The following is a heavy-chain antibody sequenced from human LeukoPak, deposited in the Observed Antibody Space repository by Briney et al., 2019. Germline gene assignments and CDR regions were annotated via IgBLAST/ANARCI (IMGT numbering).Heavy chain of an antibody. D-gene: IGHD3-22*01. CDR2: ISSSSSYI. CDR3: ARRAGDYSHPYDY. Sequence: GGSLRLSCAASGFTFSSYSMNWVRQAPGKGLEWVSSISSSSSYIYYADSVKGLFTISRDNSKNTVHLQMNSLRAEDTAMYYCARRAGDYSHPYDYWGQGTLVTVSS. CDR1: GFTFSSYS. J-gene: IGHJ4*02. V-gene: IGHV3-21*04.